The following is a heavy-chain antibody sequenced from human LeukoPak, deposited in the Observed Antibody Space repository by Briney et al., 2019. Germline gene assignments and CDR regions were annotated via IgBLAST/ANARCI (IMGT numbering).Heavy chain of an antibody. D-gene: IGHD6-19*01. CDR3: ARGDSSGWYRGDAFDI. Sequence: ASVKVSCKASGYTFTSYGISWVRQAPGQGLEWMGWISAYNGNTNYAQKLQGRVTMTTDTSTSTAYMELRSLRSDDTAVYYCARGDSSGWYRGDAFDIWGQGTMVTVSS. V-gene: IGHV1-18*01. CDR2: ISAYNGNT. J-gene: IGHJ3*02. CDR1: GYTFTSYG.